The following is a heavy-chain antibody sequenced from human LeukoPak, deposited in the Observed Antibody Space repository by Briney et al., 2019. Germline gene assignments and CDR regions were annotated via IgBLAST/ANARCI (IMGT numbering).Heavy chain of an antibody. CDR2: ISGSGGST. CDR1: GFTFSSYG. CDR3: AKDHVGRRRTTMIVVADRDAFDI. V-gene: IGHV3-23*01. J-gene: IGHJ3*02. D-gene: IGHD3-22*01. Sequence: QSGGSLRLSCAASGFTFSSYGMSWVRQAPGKGLQWVSAISGSGGSTYYADSVKGRFTISRDNSKNTLYLQMNSLRAEDTAVYYCAKDHVGRRRTTMIVVADRDAFDIWGQGTMVTVSS.